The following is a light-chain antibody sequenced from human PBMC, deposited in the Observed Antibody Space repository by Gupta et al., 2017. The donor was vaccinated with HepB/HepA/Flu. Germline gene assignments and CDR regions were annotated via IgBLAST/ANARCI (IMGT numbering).Light chain of an antibody. CDR1: SSDVGGYKY. CDR3: GSYGGSNNMV. V-gene: IGLV2-8*01. Sequence: SALTQPPSASGSPGPSVTISCTGTSSDVGGYKYVSWYQQHPGKAPKLIIYEVTKRPSGVPDRFSGSKSGNTASLTVSGLQAEDEADYYCGSYGGSNNMVFGGGTKLTVL. J-gene: IGLJ3*02. CDR2: EVT.